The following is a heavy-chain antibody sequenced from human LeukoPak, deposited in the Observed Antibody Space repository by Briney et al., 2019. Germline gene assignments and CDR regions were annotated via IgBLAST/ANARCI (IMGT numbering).Heavy chain of an antibody. Sequence: SETLSLTCAVYTGSFSGYYWSWIRQPPGKGLEWIGEINHSGSTNYNPSLKSRVTISVDTSKNQFSLKLSSVTAADTAVYYCARARRDGYKPAFDYWGQGTLVTVSS. J-gene: IGHJ4*02. CDR3: ARARRDGYKPAFDY. D-gene: IGHD5-12*01. V-gene: IGHV4-34*01. CDR2: INHSGST. CDR1: TGSFSGYY.